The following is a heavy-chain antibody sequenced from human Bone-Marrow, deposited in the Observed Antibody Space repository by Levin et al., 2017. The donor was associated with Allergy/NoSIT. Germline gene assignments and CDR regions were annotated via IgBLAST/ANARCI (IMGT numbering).Heavy chain of an antibody. Sequence: GESLKISCQASGYTLSDYFMHWVRQAPGQGLEWMGWFNPNNGGTMYSQKFQGRVTMTRDTSINTDYMEVSSLTSDDTAVYYCARSDEVIHRWHFDYWGQGTLVTVSS. D-gene: IGHD5-18*01. V-gene: IGHV1-2*02. J-gene: IGHJ4*02. CDR2: FNPNNGGT. CDR1: GYTLSDYF. CDR3: ARSDEVIHRWHFDY.